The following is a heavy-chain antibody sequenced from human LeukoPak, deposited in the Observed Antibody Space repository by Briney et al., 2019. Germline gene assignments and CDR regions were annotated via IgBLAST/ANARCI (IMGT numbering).Heavy chain of an antibody. D-gene: IGHD6-13*01. V-gene: IGHV3-11*04. J-gene: IGHJ4*02. CDR1: GFTFSDYY. Sequence: GGSLRLSCAASGFTFSDYYMSWIRQAPGKGLEWVSYISSSSSAIYYADSVKGRFTISRDNAKNSLYLQMNSLRAEDTAVYYCARVKGYGGYTVVPLDYWGQGTPVTVSS. CDR2: ISSSSSAI. CDR3: ARVKGYGGYTVVPLDY.